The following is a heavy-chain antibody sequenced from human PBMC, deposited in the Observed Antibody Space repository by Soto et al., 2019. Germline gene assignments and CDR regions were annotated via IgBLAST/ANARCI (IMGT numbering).Heavy chain of an antibody. CDR1: GGTFSIYT. V-gene: IGHV1-69*04. J-gene: IGHJ5*02. CDR2: IIPILGIA. CDR3: ARDEDSGSYPNWFDP. D-gene: IGHD1-26*01. Sequence: SVKVSCKASGGTFSIYTIIWVRQAPGQGLEWMGRIIPILGIANYAQKFQGRVTITRDTSASTAYMELSSLRSEDTAVYYCARDEDSGSYPNWFDPWGQGTLVTVS.